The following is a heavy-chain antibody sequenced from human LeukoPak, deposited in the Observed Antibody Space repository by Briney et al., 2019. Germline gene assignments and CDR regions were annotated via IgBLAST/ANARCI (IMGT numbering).Heavy chain of an antibody. Sequence: PGRSLRLSCAASGFTFSSYAMHWVRQAPGKGLEWVAVISYDGSNKYYADSVKGRFTISRDNSKNTLYLQMNSLRAEDTAVYYCARHRMYYYDSSGTNPSVYFDYWGQGTLVTVSS. CDR2: ISYDGSNK. D-gene: IGHD3-22*01. CDR1: GFTFSSYA. CDR3: ARHRMYYYDSSGTNPSVYFDY. J-gene: IGHJ4*02. V-gene: IGHV3-30-3*01.